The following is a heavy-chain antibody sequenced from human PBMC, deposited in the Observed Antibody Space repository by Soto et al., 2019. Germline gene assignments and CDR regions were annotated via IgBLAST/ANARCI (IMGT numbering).Heavy chain of an antibody. CDR1: GFTCGDYA. J-gene: IGHJ6*03. Sequence: EVQLVESGGGLVQAGRSLRLSCAASGFTCGDYAMHWVRQAPGKGLEWVSGITWNSGRIGYAESVKGRFTISRDNAKNSLYLQMNSLRAEDTALYYCAKDSTLYYYYYMDVWGKGTTVTVSS. CDR2: ITWNSGRI. V-gene: IGHV3-9*01. CDR3: AKDSTLYYYYYMDV.